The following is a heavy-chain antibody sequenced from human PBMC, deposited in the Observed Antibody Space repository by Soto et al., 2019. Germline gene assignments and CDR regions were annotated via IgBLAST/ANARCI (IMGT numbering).Heavy chain of an antibody. V-gene: IGHV1-58*02. Sequence: ASVKVSCKASGFTFTSSAMQWVRQARGQRLEWIGWIVVGGGNTNYAQKFQERVTITRDMSKSTAYMELSSLRSEDTAVYYCAAGVKYCSSTSCYAEDYYYYYMDVWGKGTTVTVSS. CDR3: AAGVKYCSSTSCYAEDYYYYYMDV. CDR2: IVVGGGNT. J-gene: IGHJ6*03. D-gene: IGHD2-2*01. CDR1: GFTFTSSA.